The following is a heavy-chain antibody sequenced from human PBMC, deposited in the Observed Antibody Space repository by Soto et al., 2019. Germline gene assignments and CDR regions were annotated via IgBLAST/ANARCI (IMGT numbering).Heavy chain of an antibody. CDR2: SRDKANSYST. CDR3: TRSRNYESYYSAMDV. D-gene: IGHD4-4*01. CDR1: GFTFSDSY. Sequence: EVQLVESGGGLVQPGGSLRLSCAASGFTFSDSYIDWVRHAPGKGLEWVGSSRDKANSYSTEYAACGKGRFTNSRDVSKNSVYLQMNSLKTEDTAVYYCTRSRNYESYYSAMDVWGQGTTVTVSS. J-gene: IGHJ6*01. V-gene: IGHV3-72*01.